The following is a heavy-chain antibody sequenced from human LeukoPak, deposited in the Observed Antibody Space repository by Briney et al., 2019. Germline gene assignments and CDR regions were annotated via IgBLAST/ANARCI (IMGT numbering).Heavy chain of an antibody. D-gene: IGHD6-13*01. CDR1: GGTLSSYA. J-gene: IGHJ4*02. CDR2: INPNSGGT. V-gene: IGHV1-8*02. CDR3: ARVMGLRQLVAMGY. Sequence: ASVKVSCKASGGTLSSYAISWVRQAPGQGLEWMGWINPNSGGTNYAQKFQGRVTMTRDTSTSTVYMELSSLRSEDTAVYYCARVMGLRQLVAMGYWGQGTLVTVSS.